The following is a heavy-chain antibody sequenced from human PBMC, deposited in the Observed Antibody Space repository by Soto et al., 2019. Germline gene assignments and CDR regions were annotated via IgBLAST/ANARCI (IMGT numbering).Heavy chain of an antibody. V-gene: IGHV3-33*01. Sequence: LRLSCAASGFTFRSYGMHWVRQAPGKGLEWVAVIWYDGSNKYYADSVKGRFTISRDNSKNTLYLQMNSLRAEDTAVYYCARDQGTVATFYYYFDMDVWGQGTTVTVSS. CDR1: GFTFRSYG. CDR2: IWYDGSNK. J-gene: IGHJ6*02. D-gene: IGHD4-4*01. CDR3: ARDQGTVATFYYYFDMDV.